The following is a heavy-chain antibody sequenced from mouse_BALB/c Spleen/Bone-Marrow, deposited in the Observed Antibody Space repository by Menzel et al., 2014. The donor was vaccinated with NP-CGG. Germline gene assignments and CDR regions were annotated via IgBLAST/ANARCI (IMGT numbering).Heavy chain of an antibody. Sequence: QVQLQQSGAELVKPGASVKLSCKASGYTFTNYWMHWVKQRPGQGLEWIGEVNPSNGRTNYNEKFKGKATFTADTSSNTAYMQLSSLTSEDSAVYYCARASWDYWGQGTSVTVSS. J-gene: IGHJ4*01. CDR3: ARASWDY. CDR2: VNPSNGRT. D-gene: IGHD6-1*01. V-gene: IGHV1S81*02. CDR1: GYTFTNYW.